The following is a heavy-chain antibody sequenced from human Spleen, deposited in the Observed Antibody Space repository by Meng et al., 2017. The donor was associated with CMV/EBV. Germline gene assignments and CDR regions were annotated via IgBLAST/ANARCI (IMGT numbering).Heavy chain of an antibody. CDR3: ARQGNYYDSSDYFYPGDY. CDR1: TRYW. D-gene: IGHD3-22*01. CDR2: IYPGDSDT. J-gene: IGHJ4*02. V-gene: IGHV5-51*01. Sequence: TRYWRGWVSQTPGKGLEWMGLIYPGDSDTRYNPSFQGQVTISADKSVNTAYLQWSGLKASDTAMYYCARQGNYYDSSDYFYPGDYWGQGTLVTVSS.